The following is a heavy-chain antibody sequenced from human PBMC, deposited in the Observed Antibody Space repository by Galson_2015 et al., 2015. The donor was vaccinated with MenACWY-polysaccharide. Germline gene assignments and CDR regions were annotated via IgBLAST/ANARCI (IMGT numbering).Heavy chain of an antibody. J-gene: IGHJ4*02. V-gene: IGHV3-53*01. CDR2: IYSGGST. CDR1: GFTVSSNY. Sequence: SLRLSCAASGFTVSSNYMSWVRQAPGKGLEWVSVIYSGGSTYYADSVKGRFTISRDNSKNTLYLQMNSLRAEDTAVYYCARVGGRWLNRGHFDYWGQGTLVTVSS. D-gene: IGHD5-24*01. CDR3: ARVGGRWLNRGHFDY.